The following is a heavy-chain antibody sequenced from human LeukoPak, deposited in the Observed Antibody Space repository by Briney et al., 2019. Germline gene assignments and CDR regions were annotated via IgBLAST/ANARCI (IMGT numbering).Heavy chain of an antibody. Sequence: SVKVSCKASGGTFSSYAISSVRQAPGQGVEWMGRIIPIFGTANYAQKFQGRVTITTDESTSTAYMELSSLRSEDTAVYYCALTLSGYCSSTSCYQFDYWGHGTLVTVSS. CDR3: ALTLSGYCSSTSCYQFDY. V-gene: IGHV1-69*05. D-gene: IGHD2-2*01. J-gene: IGHJ4*01. CDR2: IIPIFGTA. CDR1: GGTFSSYA.